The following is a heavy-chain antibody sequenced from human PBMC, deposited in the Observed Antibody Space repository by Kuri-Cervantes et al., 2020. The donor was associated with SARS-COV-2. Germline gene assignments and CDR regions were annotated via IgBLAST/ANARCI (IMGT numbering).Heavy chain of an antibody. D-gene: IGHD6-6*01. CDR1: GGTFSSYA. V-gene: IGHV1-69*13. Sequence: SVKVSCKASGGTFSSYAISWVRQAPGQGLEWMGRIIPIFGTANYAQKFQGRVTITADESTSTAYMELSSLRSEDTAVYYCATWPYSSSGADPYAFDIWGQGTMVTVSS. J-gene: IGHJ3*02. CDR2: IIPIFGTA. CDR3: ATWPYSSSGADPYAFDI.